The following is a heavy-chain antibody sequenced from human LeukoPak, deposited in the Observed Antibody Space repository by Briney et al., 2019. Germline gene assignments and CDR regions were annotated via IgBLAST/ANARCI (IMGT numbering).Heavy chain of an antibody. CDR3: ASGGWPNFDY. Sequence: SSETLSLTCTVSGGSISSSSYYWGWIRQPPGKGLEWIGSIYYSGSTYYNPSLKSRVTISVDTSKNQFSLKLSSVTAADTAVYYCASGGWPNFDYWGQGTLVTVSS. J-gene: IGHJ4*02. CDR1: GGSISSSSYY. CDR2: IYYSGST. D-gene: IGHD2-15*01. V-gene: IGHV4-39*07.